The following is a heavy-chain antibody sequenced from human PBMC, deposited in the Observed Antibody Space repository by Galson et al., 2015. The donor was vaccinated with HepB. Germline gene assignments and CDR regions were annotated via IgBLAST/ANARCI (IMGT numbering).Heavy chain of an antibody. J-gene: IGHJ2*01. D-gene: IGHD6-19*01. CDR1: GGTFSSYA. CDR2: IIPIFGTA. Sequence: SVKVSCKASGGTFSSYAISWVRQAPGQGLEWMGGIIPIFGTANYAQKFQGRVTITADESTSTAYMELNSLRAEDTAVYYCAREAQWLYWYFDRWGRGTLVTVSS. V-gene: IGHV1-69*13. CDR3: AREAQWLYWYFDR.